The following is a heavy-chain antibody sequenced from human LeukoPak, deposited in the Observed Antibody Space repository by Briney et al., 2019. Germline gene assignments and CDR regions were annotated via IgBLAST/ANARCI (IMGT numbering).Heavy chain of an antibody. CDR3: ARDLAVLGYFHFDY. Sequence: SETLSLTCTVSGYSISSGYYWGWIRPPPGKGLEWIGRIYHSGSTYYNPSLKSRVTISVDTSKNQFSLKLSSVTAADTAVYYCARDLAVLGYFHFDYWGQGTLVTVSS. CDR1: GYSISSGYY. V-gene: IGHV4-38-2*02. CDR2: IYHSGST. D-gene: IGHD3-22*01. J-gene: IGHJ4*02.